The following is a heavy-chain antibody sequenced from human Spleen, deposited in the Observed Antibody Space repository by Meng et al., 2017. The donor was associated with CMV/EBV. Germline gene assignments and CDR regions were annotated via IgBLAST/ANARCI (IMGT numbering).Heavy chain of an antibody. CDR1: GYTFSSYY. Sequence: ASVKVSCKASGYTFSSYYVHWVRQAPGQGLEWMGIFNPAGGSTTYAQRFQGRVTMTRDTSTSTVYMEMSSLRSEDTAVYYCARSTVTTRGLGSILGYWGQGTLVTVSS. V-gene: IGHV1-46*01. CDR2: FNPAGGST. CDR3: ARSTVTTRGLGSILGY. D-gene: IGHD4-17*01. J-gene: IGHJ4*02.